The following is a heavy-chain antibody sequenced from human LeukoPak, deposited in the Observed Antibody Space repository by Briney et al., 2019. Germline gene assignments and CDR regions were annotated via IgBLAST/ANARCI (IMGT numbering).Heavy chain of an antibody. Sequence: PSETLSLTCTVSGGSISSSSYYWGWIRQPPGKGLEWIGSIYYSGSTYYNPSLKSRVTISVDTSKNQFSLKLSSVTAADTAVYYCAREYGGKVTFYYYYYMDVWGKGTTDTVSS. CDR1: GGSISSSSYY. D-gene: IGHD4-23*01. CDR3: AREYGGKVTFYYYYYMDV. V-gene: IGHV4-39*07. CDR2: IYYSGST. J-gene: IGHJ6*03.